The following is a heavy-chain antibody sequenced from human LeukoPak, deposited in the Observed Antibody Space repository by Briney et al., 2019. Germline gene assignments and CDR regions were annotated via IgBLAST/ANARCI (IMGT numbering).Heavy chain of an antibody. Sequence: PGGSLRLSCAASGFTFDDYAMHWVRQAPGKGLEWVSGISWNSGSIGYADSVKGRFTISRDNAKNSLYLQMNSLRAEDTASYYCAKDTGYDSSGYYDYWGQGTLVTVSS. V-gene: IGHV3-9*01. CDR3: AKDTGYDSSGYYDY. D-gene: IGHD3-22*01. CDR2: ISWNSGSI. CDR1: GFTFDDYA. J-gene: IGHJ4*02.